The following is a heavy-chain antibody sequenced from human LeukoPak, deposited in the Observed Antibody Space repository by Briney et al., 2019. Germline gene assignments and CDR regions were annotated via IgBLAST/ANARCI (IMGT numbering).Heavy chain of an antibody. D-gene: IGHD6-19*01. J-gene: IGHJ4*02. CDR3: AKDTPRDSSGWYYFGY. CDR1: GFTFSTYA. Sequence: GGSLRLSCAASGFTFSTYAMSWVRQAPGKGLEWVSAISGSGGSTYYADSVKGRFTISRDNSKNTLYLQMNSLRAEDTAVYYCAKDTPRDSSGWYYFGYWGQGTLVTVSS. CDR2: ISGSGGST. V-gene: IGHV3-23*01.